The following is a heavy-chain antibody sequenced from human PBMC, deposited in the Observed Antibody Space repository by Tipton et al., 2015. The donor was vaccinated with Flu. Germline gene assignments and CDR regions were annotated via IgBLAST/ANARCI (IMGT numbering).Heavy chain of an antibody. CDR3: ATDLIVEGPINEY. D-gene: IGHD2-2*01. V-gene: IGHV3-53*01. CDR1: GFIVSGDY. J-gene: IGHJ4*02. CDR2: IYSSDST. Sequence: SLRLSCAASGFIVSGDYMSWVRQAPGKGLEWVSVIYSSDSTSYADSVRGRFTISRDNAKNSLYLQMNSLRAEDTAVYYCATDLIVEGPINEYWGQGTLVTVSS.